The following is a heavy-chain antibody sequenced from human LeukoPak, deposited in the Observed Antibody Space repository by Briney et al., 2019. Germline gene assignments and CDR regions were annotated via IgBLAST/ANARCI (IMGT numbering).Heavy chain of an antibody. V-gene: IGHV4-34*01. CDR3: ARGQGDAWSGYVLNV. Sequence: SETLSVTCAVYGGDFSGNYWRWIRQPPGKGLEWSGEMDHSGSTNYNPSLKSRVTISVDTSKNHFSLKLSSVTAADTAVYYCARGQGDAWSGYVLNVWGEGTTVTVSS. D-gene: IGHD3-3*01. J-gene: IGHJ6*04. CDR1: GGDFSGNY. CDR2: MDHSGST.